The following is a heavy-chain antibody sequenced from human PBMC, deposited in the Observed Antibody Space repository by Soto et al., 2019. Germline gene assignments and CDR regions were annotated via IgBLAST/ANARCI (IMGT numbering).Heavy chain of an antibody. CDR3: AKRPAVAAAYYFDY. J-gene: IGHJ4*02. Sequence: ESGGGVVQPGRSLRLSCAASGFTFSSYGMHWVRQAPGKGLEWVAVISYDGSNKYYADSVKGRFTISRDNSKNTLYLQMNSLRAEDTAVYYCAKRPAVAAAYYFDYWGQGTLVTVSS. CDR1: GFTFSSYG. V-gene: IGHV3-30*18. CDR2: ISYDGSNK. D-gene: IGHD6-19*01.